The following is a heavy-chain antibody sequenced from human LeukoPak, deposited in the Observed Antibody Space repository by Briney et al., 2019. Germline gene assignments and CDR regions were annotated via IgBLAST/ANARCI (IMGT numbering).Heavy chain of an antibody. CDR2: ISDTGNT. D-gene: IGHD2-15*01. V-gene: IGHV3-23*01. J-gene: IGHJ4*02. CDR1: GFTLSSYA. CDR3: AKAPVTTCRGAFCYPFDY. Sequence: GGCLRLSCAASGFTLSSYAMSWVRQAPGKGLEWVSAISDTGNTYHADSVKGRFTISRDSSKNALFLQMNRLRPEDAAVYYCAKAPVTTCRGAFCYPFDYWGLGTLVTVSS.